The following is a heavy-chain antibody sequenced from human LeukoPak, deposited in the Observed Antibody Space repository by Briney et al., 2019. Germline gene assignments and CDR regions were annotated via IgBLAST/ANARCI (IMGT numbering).Heavy chain of an antibody. J-gene: IGHJ3*02. CDR3: ARDQGGANAFDI. V-gene: IGHV4-59*01. CDR1: GGSISSYY. CDR2: IYYSGST. Sequence: SETLSLTCTVSGGSISSYYWSWIRQPPGKGLEWIGYIYYSGSTNYNPSLKSRVTISVDTSKNQFSLKLSSVTAADTAVYYCARDQGGANAFDIWGRGTMVTVSS. D-gene: IGHD3-16*01.